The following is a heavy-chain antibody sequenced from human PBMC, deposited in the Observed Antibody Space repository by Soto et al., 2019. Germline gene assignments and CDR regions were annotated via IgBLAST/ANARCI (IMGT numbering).Heavy chain of an antibody. J-gene: IGHJ5*02. D-gene: IGHD6-6*01. Sequence: GGSLRLSCAASGFTFSSYEMNWVRQAPGKGLEWVSYISSSGSTIYYADSVKGRFTISRDNAKNSLYLQMNSLRAEDTAVYYCARDLGSSSGRYWFDPWGQGTLVTVSS. CDR1: GFTFSSYE. V-gene: IGHV3-48*03. CDR3: ARDLGSSSGRYWFDP. CDR2: ISSSGSTI.